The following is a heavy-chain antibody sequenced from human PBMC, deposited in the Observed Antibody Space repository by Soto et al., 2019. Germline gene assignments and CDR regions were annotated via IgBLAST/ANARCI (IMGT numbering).Heavy chain of an antibody. D-gene: IGHD2-15*01. CDR1: GFTFNTYG. CDR3: ARGDCTGAYCYSWPFNYGVDV. Sequence: GGSLRLSCTTSGFTFNTYGMYWVRQAPGKGLEWVAIIWYDGSNKYYGDSVKGRFTISRDNSKNTLYLQMSSLRAEDTALYYCARGDCTGAYCYSWPFNYGVDVWGQGTTVTVSS. CDR2: IWYDGSNK. J-gene: IGHJ6*02. V-gene: IGHV3-33*08.